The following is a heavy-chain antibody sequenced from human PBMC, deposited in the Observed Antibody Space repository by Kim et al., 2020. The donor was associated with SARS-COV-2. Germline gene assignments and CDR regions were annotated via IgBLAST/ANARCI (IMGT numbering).Heavy chain of an antibody. J-gene: IGHJ6*02. Sequence: GGSLRLSCAASGFTFSSYSMNWVRQAPGKGLEWVSSISSSSSYIYYADSVKGRFTISRDNAKNSLYLQMNSLRAEDTAVYYCARIPYDILTGYYYPDYYGMDVWGQGTTVTVSS. CDR1: GFTFSSYS. CDR2: ISSSSSYI. D-gene: IGHD3-9*01. V-gene: IGHV3-21*01. CDR3: ARIPYDILTGYYYPDYYGMDV.